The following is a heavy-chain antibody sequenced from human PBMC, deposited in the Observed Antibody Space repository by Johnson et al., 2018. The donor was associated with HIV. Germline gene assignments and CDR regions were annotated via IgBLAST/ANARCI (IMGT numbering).Heavy chain of an antibody. D-gene: IGHD4-23*01. CDR1: GFTVSSNY. J-gene: IGHJ3*02. Sequence: VQLVESGGGLIQPGGSLRLSCAASGFTVSSNYMSWLRQAPGKGLEWVSLIYGGGTTYYADSVKGRFTISRDNSKNTLFLQMSSLRPEDTAVYYCARELRYIGNSRGAFDIWGQGTMVTVSS. V-gene: IGHV3-66*03. CDR3: ARELRYIGNSRGAFDI. CDR2: IYGGGTT.